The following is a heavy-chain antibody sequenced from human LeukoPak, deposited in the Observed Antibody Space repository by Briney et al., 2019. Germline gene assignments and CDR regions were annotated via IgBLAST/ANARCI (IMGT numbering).Heavy chain of an antibody. CDR2: IYTSGST. D-gene: IGHD1-1*01. V-gene: IGHV4-61*02. Sequence: SETLSLTCTVSGGSISSGSYYWSWIRQPAGKGLEWIGRIYTSGSTYYNPSLKSRVTISVDTSKNLFSLKPNSVTAADTAVYFCARRAYSAAYWKHFDYWGQGTLVTVSS. CDR3: ARRAYSAAYWKHFDY. CDR1: GGSISSGSYY. J-gene: IGHJ4*02.